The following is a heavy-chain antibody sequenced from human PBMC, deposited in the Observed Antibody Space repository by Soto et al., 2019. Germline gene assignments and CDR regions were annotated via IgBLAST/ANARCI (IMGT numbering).Heavy chain of an antibody. CDR2: ISAYNGNT. V-gene: IGHV1-18*01. CDR1: GYTFTSYG. J-gene: IGHJ6*02. Sequence: ASVKVSCKASGYTFTSYGISWVRQAPGQGLEWMGWISAYNGNTNYAQKLQGRVTMTTDTSTSTAYMELRSLRSDDTAVYYCASTMVRGVTLPYYYYGMDVWGQGTTVTVYS. CDR3: ASTMVRGVTLPYYYYGMDV. D-gene: IGHD3-10*01.